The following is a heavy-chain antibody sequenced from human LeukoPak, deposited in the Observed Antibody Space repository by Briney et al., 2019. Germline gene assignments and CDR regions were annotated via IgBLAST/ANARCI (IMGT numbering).Heavy chain of an antibody. Sequence: GGSLRLSCAASGFTFSSNWMSWVRQAPGKELEWVSAITGSGGSTYCADSVKGRFTISRDNSKNTLYLQMNSLRAEDTAVYYCAKDTASSWWYFDLWGRGTLVTASS. CDR1: GFTFSSNW. D-gene: IGHD5-18*01. V-gene: IGHV3-23*01. CDR2: ITGSGGST. CDR3: AKDTASSWWYFDL. J-gene: IGHJ2*01.